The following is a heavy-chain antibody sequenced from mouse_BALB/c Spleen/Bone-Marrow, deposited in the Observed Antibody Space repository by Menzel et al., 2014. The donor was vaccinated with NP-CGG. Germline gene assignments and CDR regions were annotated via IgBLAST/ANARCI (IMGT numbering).Heavy chain of an antibody. CDR2: ISNGGGST. D-gene: IGHD2-3*01. J-gene: IGHJ3*01. CDR3: ARQSYEGFAY. CDR1: GFTFSRYT. Sequence: EVQRVESGGNLVQPGGSLKLSCAASGFTFSRYTMSWVRPTPEKRLEWVAYISNGGGSTYYPDTVKGRLTISRDNATNTLYLQMSSLKAEDTAMYYCARQSYEGFAYWGQGTLVTVSA. V-gene: IGHV5-12-2*01.